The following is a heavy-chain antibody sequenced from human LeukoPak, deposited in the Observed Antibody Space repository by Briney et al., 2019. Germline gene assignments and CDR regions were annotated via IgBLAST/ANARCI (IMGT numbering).Heavy chain of an antibody. CDR2: MNSAGTTI. D-gene: IGHD1-1*01. Sequence: PGGSLRLSCAASGFTIRGFWMQWVRQVPGEGLVWVARMNSAGTTINYADSVKGRFTISRDNVRNTLHLQMNNLSLEDTAVYFCIREVQVRASAPLGLWGRGTLVTVS. CDR3: IREVQVRASAPLGL. V-gene: IGHV3-74*01. CDR1: GFTIRGFW. J-gene: IGHJ4*01.